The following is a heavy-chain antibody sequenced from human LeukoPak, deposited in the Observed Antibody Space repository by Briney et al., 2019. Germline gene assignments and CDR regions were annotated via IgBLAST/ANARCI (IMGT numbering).Heavy chain of an antibody. CDR2: ISGSGGST. Sequence: PGGSLRLSCAASGFTFSIYAMTWVRQAPGKGLEWVSTISGSGGSTYYADSVKGRFTISRDNAKNSLYLQMNSLRAEDTAVYYCARSGGYYDYWGQGTLVSVSS. CDR3: ARSGGYYDY. D-gene: IGHD4-23*01. CDR1: GFTFSIYA. J-gene: IGHJ4*02. V-gene: IGHV3-23*01.